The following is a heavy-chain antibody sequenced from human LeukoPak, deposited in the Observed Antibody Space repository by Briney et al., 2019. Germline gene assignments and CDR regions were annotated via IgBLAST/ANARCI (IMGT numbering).Heavy chain of an antibody. CDR2: IKQVGSKK. D-gene: IGHD5-24*01. Sequence: GGSLRLSCVASGFPFSSYWMTWVRQAPGKGLEWVANIKQVGSKKSYVDSVKGRFTISRDNAKNSLYLQMNSLRAEDTAIYYCTRVGYIDEGIDYWGQGTLVTVSS. CDR3: TRVGYIDEGIDY. V-gene: IGHV3-7*04. CDR1: GFPFSSYW. J-gene: IGHJ4*02.